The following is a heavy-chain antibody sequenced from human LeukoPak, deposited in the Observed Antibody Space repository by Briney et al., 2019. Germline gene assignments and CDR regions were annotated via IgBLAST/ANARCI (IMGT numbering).Heavy chain of an antibody. CDR1: GFTFSSYW. CDR3: ARDIGGYYDSSGNYYFDY. J-gene: IGHJ4*02. V-gene: IGHV3-7*01. CDR2: IKKDGSEK. D-gene: IGHD3-22*01. Sequence: GGSLRLSCAASGFTFSSYWMSWVRQAPGKGLEWVANIKKDGSEKYYVDSVKGRFTISRDNAKNSLYLQMNSLRAEDTAVYYCARDIGGYYDSSGNYYFDYWGQGTLVTVSS.